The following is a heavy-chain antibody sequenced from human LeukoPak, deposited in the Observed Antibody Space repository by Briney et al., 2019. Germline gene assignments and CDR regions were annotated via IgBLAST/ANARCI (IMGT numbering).Heavy chain of an antibody. V-gene: IGHV3-NL1*01. J-gene: IGHJ4*02. CDR1: GFTFSSYG. Sequence: AGGSLRLSCAASGFTFSSYGMHWVRQAPGKGLEWVSTISDGGSITYYADSVKGRFTISRDNSKNTLFLQMNSLSAEDTAVYYCTRDPPPMIVVHWGQGTLVTVSS. CDR3: TRDPPPMIVVH. CDR2: ISDGGSIT. D-gene: IGHD3-22*01.